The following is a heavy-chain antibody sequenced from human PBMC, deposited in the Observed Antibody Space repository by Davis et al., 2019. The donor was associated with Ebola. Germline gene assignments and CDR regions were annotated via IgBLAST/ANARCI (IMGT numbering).Heavy chain of an antibody. Sequence: SETLSLTCAVYGGSFSGYYWSWIRQPPGKGLEWIGEINHSGSTNYNPSLKSRVTISVDTSKNQFSLKLSSVTAADTAVYYCARHLKGIAVAGDYYYYYGMDVWGQGTTVTVSS. CDR3: ARHLKGIAVAGDYYYYYGMDV. V-gene: IGHV4-34*01. CDR1: GGSFSGYY. J-gene: IGHJ6*02. CDR2: INHSGST. D-gene: IGHD6-19*01.